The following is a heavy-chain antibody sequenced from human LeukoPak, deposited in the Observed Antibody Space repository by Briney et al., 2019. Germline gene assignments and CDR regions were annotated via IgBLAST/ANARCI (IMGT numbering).Heavy chain of an antibody. D-gene: IGHD5-18*01. V-gene: IGHV4-61*02. J-gene: IGHJ4*02. CDR3: ARGALGNTAMAPFDY. Sequence: SETLSLTCTVSGGSISGGSYYWSWIRQPAGKGLEWIGRIYTSGSTNYNPSLKSRVTISVDTSKNQFSLKLSSVTAADTAVYYCARGALGNTAMAPFDYWGQGTLVTVSS. CDR1: GGSISGGSYY. CDR2: IYTSGST.